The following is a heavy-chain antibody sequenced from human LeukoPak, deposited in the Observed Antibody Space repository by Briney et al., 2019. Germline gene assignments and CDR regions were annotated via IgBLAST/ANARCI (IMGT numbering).Heavy chain of an antibody. D-gene: IGHD3-22*01. Sequence: GASVNVSCEASGYTFTSYGISWVRQAPGQGLEWLGWISAYNGNTNYAQKLQGRVTMTTDTSTSTAYMELRSLRSDDTAVYYCARDFDYYDSSGYYSFGYWGQGTLVTVSS. V-gene: IGHV1-18*01. CDR1: GYTFTSYG. CDR3: ARDFDYYDSSGYYSFGY. CDR2: ISAYNGNT. J-gene: IGHJ4*02.